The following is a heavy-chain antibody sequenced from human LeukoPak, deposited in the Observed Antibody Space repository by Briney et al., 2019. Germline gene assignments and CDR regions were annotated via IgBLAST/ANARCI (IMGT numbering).Heavy chain of an antibody. Sequence: KSSETLSLTCTVSGGSISSSSYYWGWIRQPPGKGLEWIGSIYYSGSTYYNPSLKSRVTISVDTSKNQFSLKLSSVTAADTAVYYCARRGGAMVRGVISPGPRTNYYYYYMDVWGKGTTVTVSS. CDR1: GGSISSSSYY. CDR3: ARRGGAMVRGVISPGPRTNYYYYYMDV. V-gene: IGHV4-39*07. CDR2: IYYSGST. J-gene: IGHJ6*03. D-gene: IGHD3-10*01.